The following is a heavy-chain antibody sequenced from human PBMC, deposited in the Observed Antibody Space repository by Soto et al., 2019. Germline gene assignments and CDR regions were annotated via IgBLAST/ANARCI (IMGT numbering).Heavy chain of an antibody. CDR2: IVVGSWST. CDR3: AADLGYVY. CDR1: GFPFTSSA. J-gene: IGHJ4*02. Sequence: SEEASSRASGFPFTSSALQWVRQARGQRLEWLGWIVVGSWSTNYAQKCQERVSITSAMSKSTSYMELTSLRSEDTAVYYCAADLGYVYWGQVTLGIVSS. V-gene: IGHV1-58*01. D-gene: IGHD5-12*01.